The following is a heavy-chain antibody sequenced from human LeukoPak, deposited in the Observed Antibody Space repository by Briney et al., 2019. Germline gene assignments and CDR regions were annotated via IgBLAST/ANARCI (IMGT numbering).Heavy chain of an antibody. J-gene: IGHJ4*02. CDR3: ARGGWIQLWPTTYYFDY. V-gene: IGHV4-34*01. CDR2: SNHSGST. D-gene: IGHD5-18*01. CDR1: GGSFSGYY. Sequence: KPSETLSLTCAVYGGSFSGYYWSWIRQPPGKGLEWIGESNHSGSTNYNPSLKSRVTISVDTSKNQLSLKLSSVTAADTAVYYCARGGWIQLWPTTYYFDYWGQGTLVTVSS.